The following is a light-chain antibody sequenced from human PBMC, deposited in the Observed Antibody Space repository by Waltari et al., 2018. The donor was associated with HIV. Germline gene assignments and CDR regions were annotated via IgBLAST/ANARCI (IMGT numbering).Light chain of an antibody. CDR3: SSYAGSNNYV. Sequence: QSALTQPPSASGSPGQSVTISCTGTSSDVGGYNYVSWYQQHPGKAPKLMIYEVTKRPSGCPDRFSGSKSVNTASLTVSGLQAEDEADYYCSSYAGSNNYVFGTGTKVTVL. CDR1: SSDVGGYNY. CDR2: EVT. J-gene: IGLJ1*01. V-gene: IGLV2-8*01.